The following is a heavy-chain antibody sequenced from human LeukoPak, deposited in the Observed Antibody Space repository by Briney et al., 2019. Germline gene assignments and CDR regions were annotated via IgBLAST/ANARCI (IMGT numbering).Heavy chain of an antibody. J-gene: IGHJ1*01. Sequence: GASLKISCKGSGYSFTSYWIGWVRQMPGKGLEWLGIIYPGDSDTRYSPSFQGQVTISADKSIGTAYLQWSSLKASDTAMYYCARQAVPVAKYFQFWGQGTLVTVSS. CDR2: IYPGDSDT. D-gene: IGHD2-2*01. V-gene: IGHV5-51*01. CDR1: GYSFTSYW. CDR3: ARQAVPVAKYFQF.